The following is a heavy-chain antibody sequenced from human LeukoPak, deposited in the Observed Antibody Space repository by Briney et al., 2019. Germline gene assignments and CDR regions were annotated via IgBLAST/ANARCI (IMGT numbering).Heavy chain of an antibody. CDR3: ARAFSSRIAAAGTPYYYYYMDV. CDR1: GYTFTSYG. V-gene: IGHV1-18*01. D-gene: IGHD6-13*01. J-gene: IGHJ6*03. Sequence: ASVKVSCKASGYTFTSYGISWVRQAPGQGLEWMGWNSAYNGNTNYAQKLQGRVTMTTDTSTSTAYMELRSLRSDDTAVYYCARAFSSRIAAAGTPYYYYYMDVWGKGTTVTVSS. CDR2: NSAYNGNT.